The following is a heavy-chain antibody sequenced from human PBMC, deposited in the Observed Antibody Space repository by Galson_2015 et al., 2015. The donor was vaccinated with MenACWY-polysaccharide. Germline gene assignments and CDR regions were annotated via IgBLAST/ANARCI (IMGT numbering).Heavy chain of an antibody. CDR2: IYWDDNK. CDR3: AHYGDTARGAYYFDY. CDR1: GFSLITTGVG. V-gene: IGHV2-5*02. J-gene: IGHJ4*02. D-gene: IGHD5-18*01. Sequence: PALVKPTQTLTLTCTFSGFSLITTGVGVGWSRQPPGEALEWLALIYWDDNKVYSPSLKSRLTIMKDSSKNQVVLTVTNMDPVDTGTYYCAHYGDTARGAYYFDYWGQGTLVTVSS.